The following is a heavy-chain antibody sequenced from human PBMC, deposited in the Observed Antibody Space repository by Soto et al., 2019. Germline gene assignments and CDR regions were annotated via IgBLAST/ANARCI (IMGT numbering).Heavy chain of an antibody. J-gene: IGHJ3*02. CDR1: GFTFSSYA. V-gene: IGHV3-23*01. CDR3: ALIVVVVAATPSAFDI. Sequence: GGSLRLSCAASGFTFSSYAMSWVRQAPGKGLEWVSAISGSGGSTYYADSVKGRFTISRDNSKNTLYLQMNSLRAEDTAVYYCALIVVVVAATPSAFDIWGQGTMVTVSS. D-gene: IGHD2-15*01. CDR2: ISGSGGST.